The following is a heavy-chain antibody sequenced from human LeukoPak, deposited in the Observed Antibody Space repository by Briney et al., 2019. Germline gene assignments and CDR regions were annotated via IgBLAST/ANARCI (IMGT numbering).Heavy chain of an antibody. CDR1: GYTFTSYD. V-gene: IGHV1-8*01. CDR3: ASPQLYDYVWGSYSSSFAFDI. D-gene: IGHD3-16*02. CDR2: MKLNSGNT. J-gene: IGHJ3*02. Sequence: ASVKVSCKASGYTFTSYDINWVRQAPGQGLEWMGWMKLNSGNTGYAQKFQGRVTMTRNTSISTAYMELSSLRSEDTAVYYCASPQLYDYVWGSYSSSFAFDIWGQGTMVTVSS.